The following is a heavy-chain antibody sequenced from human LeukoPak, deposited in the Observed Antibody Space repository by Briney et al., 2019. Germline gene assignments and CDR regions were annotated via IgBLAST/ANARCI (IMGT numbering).Heavy chain of an antibody. J-gene: IGHJ4*02. D-gene: IGHD6-13*01. CDR3: ASGLSSSSWYYFDY. V-gene: IGHV4-59*01. CDR2: IYYSGST. CDR1: GGSISSYY. Sequence: ETLSLTCTVSGGSISSYYWSWIRQPPGKGLEWIGYIYYSGSTNYNPSLKSRVTISVDTSKNQFSLKLSSVTAADTAVYYCASGLSSSSWYYFDYWGQGTLVTVSS.